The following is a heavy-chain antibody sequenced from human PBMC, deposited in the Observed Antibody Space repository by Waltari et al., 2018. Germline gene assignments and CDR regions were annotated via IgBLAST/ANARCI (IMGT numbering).Heavy chain of an antibody. D-gene: IGHD7-27*01. CDR1: VFTFPPAW. J-gene: IGHJ4*02. CDR3: TTLDAPWGG. V-gene: IGHV3-15*05. CDR2: IKSKNDGEIT. Sequence: EVQLVESGGGLVKPGASLKVSCADSVFTFPPAWLTWVRQAPGKGLEWVGRIKSKNDGEITDFAAPVKGRFTISRDDSKNTVYLQMTSLKTEDTAVYYCTTLDAPWGGWGQGTLVTVSS.